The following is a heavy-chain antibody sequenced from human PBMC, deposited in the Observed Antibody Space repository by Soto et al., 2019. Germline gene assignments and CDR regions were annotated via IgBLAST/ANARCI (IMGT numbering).Heavy chain of an antibody. J-gene: IGHJ5*02. CDR2: ISYDGSNK. CDR1: GFTFSSYG. D-gene: IGHD6-19*01. Sequence: PGGSLRLSCAASGFTFSSYGMHWVRQAPGKGLEWVAVISYDGSNKYYADSVKGRFTISRDNSKNTLYLQMNSLRAEDTAVYYCAKSSGIAVAGTRKGWFDPWGQGTLVTVSS. CDR3: AKSSGIAVAGTRKGWFDP. V-gene: IGHV3-30*18.